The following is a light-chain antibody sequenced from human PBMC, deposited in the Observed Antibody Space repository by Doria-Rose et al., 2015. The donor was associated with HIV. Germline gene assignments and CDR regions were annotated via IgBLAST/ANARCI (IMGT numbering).Light chain of an antibody. CDR2: LGS. CDR1: QSLLHTIGYNY. V-gene: IGKV2-28*01. Sequence: VTPGQPASIPCRSSQSLLHTIGYNYLDWYLQKPGQSPQLLIYLGSNRASGVPDRFSGSGSGTDFTLKISRVEAEDVGVYYCMQALRTPYTFGQGTKLEIK. J-gene: IGKJ2*01. CDR3: MQALRTPYT.